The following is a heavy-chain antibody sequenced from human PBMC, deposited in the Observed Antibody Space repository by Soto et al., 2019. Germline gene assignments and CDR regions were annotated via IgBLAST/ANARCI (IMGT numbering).Heavy chain of an antibody. Sequence: GGSLRLSCSASGFTFSTYAMHWVRQAPGKGLEYGSAISNNGGSTYYADSVKGRFTISRDNSKNTLYLQMSSLRTADTAIYYCVKGGITMVRGVLFAYWGQGTPVTVSS. J-gene: IGHJ4*02. V-gene: IGHV3-64D*06. CDR2: ISNNGGST. CDR1: GFTFSTYA. D-gene: IGHD3-10*01. CDR3: VKGGITMVRGVLFAY.